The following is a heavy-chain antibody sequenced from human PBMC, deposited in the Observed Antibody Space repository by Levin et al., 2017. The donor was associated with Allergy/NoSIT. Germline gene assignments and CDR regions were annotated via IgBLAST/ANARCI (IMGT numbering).Heavy chain of an antibody. CDR3: ARRPVTTFYYYGMDV. Sequence: ASVKVSCKASGYTFTSYGISWVRQAPGQGLEWMGWISAYNGNTNYAQKLQGRVTMTTDTSTSTAYMELRSLRSDDTAVYYCARRPVTTFYYYGMDVWGQGTTVTVSS. J-gene: IGHJ6*02. CDR2: ISAYNGNT. D-gene: IGHD4-17*01. CDR1: GYTFTSYG. V-gene: IGHV1-18*01.